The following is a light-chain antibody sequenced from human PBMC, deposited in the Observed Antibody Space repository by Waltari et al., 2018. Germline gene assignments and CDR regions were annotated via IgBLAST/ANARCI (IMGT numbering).Light chain of an antibody. CDR3: QQDYISPWT. CDR1: QSVTTY. CDR2: DAS. Sequence: EIVMTQSPATLSLSPGERATLSCRASQSVTTYLGWIQQKPGQAPRLLIYDASKRATGIPARFSGSGSGTDFTLTISNLEPEDSGTYFCQQDYISPWTFGQGTTVEV. J-gene: IGKJ1*01. V-gene: IGKV3-11*01.